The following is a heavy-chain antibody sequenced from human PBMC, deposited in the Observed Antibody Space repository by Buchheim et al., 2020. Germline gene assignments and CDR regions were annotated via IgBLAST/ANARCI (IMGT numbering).Heavy chain of an antibody. CDR2: IKEDGSEK. CDR3: VRDFYGVFDY. Sequence: EVQVVESGGNLVQPGGSLRLSCAASGFTFSSFWMDWDRQAPGKGLEWVANIKEDGSEKYYVDSVKGRFTISRDNAKNSLYLQMNSLRAEDTATYYCVRDFYGVFDYWGQGTL. J-gene: IGHJ4*02. CDR1: GFTFSSFW. V-gene: IGHV3-7*03. D-gene: IGHD4-17*01.